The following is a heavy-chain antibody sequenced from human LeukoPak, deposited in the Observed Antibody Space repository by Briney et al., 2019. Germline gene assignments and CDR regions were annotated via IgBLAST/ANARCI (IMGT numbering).Heavy chain of an antibody. Sequence: SETLSLTCTVSGGSISSGSHYWSWIRQPAGKGLEWIGRIYTSGSTNYNPSLKSRVTISVDTSKKQFSLKLSSVTAADTAVYYCARTAYGSGSYYFDYWGQGTLVTVSS. D-gene: IGHD3-10*01. J-gene: IGHJ4*02. CDR1: GGSISSGSHY. CDR3: ARTAYGSGSYYFDY. V-gene: IGHV4-61*02. CDR2: IYTSGST.